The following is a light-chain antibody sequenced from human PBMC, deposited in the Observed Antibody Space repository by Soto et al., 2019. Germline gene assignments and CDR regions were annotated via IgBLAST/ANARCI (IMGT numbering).Light chain of an antibody. Sequence: QSVLTQPASVSGSPGQSITISCTGTSSDIGTYNLVSWYQHYPGKAPKLMIYEGIKRPSGVSNRFSGSKSGNTASLTISGLQAEDEADYYCSSFTSRFTFVFGTGTKVTVL. CDR2: EGI. CDR1: SSDIGTYNL. CDR3: SSFTSRFTFV. V-gene: IGLV2-14*02. J-gene: IGLJ1*01.